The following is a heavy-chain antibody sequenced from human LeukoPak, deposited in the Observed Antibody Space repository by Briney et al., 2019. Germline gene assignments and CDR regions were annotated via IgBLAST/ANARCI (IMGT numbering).Heavy chain of an antibody. V-gene: IGHV3-48*03. D-gene: IGHD3-10*01. CDR2: ISSSGSTI. J-gene: IGHJ4*02. CDR1: GFTFSSYE. Sequence: GGSLRLSCAASGFTFSSYEMNWVRQAPGKGLEWVSYISSSGSTIYYADSVKGRFTISRDNAKNSLYLQMNSLRAEDTAVYYCARDSLLWYYGSGSYLDYWGQGTLVTVSS. CDR3: ARDSLLWYYGSGSYLDY.